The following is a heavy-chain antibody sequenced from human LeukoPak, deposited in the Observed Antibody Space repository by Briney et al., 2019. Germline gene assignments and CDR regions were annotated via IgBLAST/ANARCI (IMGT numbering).Heavy chain of an antibody. CDR2: IYYSGST. D-gene: IGHD1-26*01. CDR1: GVSISSGGYY. Sequence: SETLSLTCTVSGVSISSGGYYWSWIRQHPGKGLEWIGYIYYSGSTYYNPSLKSRVTISVDTSKNQFSLKLSSVTAADTAVYYCARETVGATTGSDLGAFDIWGQGTMVTVSS. CDR3: ARETVGATTGSDLGAFDI. V-gene: IGHV4-31*03. J-gene: IGHJ3*02.